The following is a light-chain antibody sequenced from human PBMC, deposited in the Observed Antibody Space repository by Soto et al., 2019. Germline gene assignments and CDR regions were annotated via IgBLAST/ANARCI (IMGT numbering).Light chain of an antibody. V-gene: IGKV3-20*01. CDR3: QQYGSSAPGT. CDR1: QSVSSSY. Sequence: EIVLTQSPGTLSLSPGERATLSCRASQSVSSSYLAWYQQKPGQAPRLLIYGASSRATGIPDRFSGSGSGTYFTLTISRLEPEDFAVYYCQQYGSSAPGTFGQGTKLEIK. CDR2: GAS. J-gene: IGKJ2*01.